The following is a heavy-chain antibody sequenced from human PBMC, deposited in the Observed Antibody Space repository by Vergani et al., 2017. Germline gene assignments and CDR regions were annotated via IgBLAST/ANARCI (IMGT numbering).Heavy chain of an antibody. CDR2: IYTSGST. V-gene: IGHV4-61*02. CDR1: GGSISSGSYY. J-gene: IGHJ4*02. CDR3: ARGHRVTMVRGVINGRIDY. D-gene: IGHD3-10*01. Sequence: QVQLQESGPGLVKPSQTLSLTCTVPGGSISSGSYYWSWIRQPAGKGLEWIGRIYTSGSTNYNPALKSRVTISVDTSKNLFSLKLSSVTAADTAVYYCARGHRVTMVRGVINGRIDYWGQGTLVTVSS.